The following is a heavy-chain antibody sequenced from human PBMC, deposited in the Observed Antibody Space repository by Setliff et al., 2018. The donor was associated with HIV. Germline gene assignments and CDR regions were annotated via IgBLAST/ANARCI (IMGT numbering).Heavy chain of an antibody. J-gene: IGHJ3*02. D-gene: IGHD6-19*01. CDR3: VKDKGPTGLRSGSYHPFDT. Sequence: SETLSLTCTVSGGSISSYYWSWIRQPPGKGLEWIGYIYYSGSTNYNPSLKSRVTISRDNAKNSLYLQMNGLRAEDTALYYCVKDKGPTGLRSGSYHPFDTWGQGTMVTVSS. V-gene: IGHV4-59*01. CDR2: IYYSGST. CDR1: GGSISSYY.